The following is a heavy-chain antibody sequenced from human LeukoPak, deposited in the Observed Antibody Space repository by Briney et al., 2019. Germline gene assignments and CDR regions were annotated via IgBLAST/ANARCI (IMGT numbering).Heavy chain of an antibody. CDR2: IYYSGST. CDR3: ARDYGDYGWFDP. Sequence: SETLSLTCAVSGGSISSGGYYWSWIRQHPGKGLEWIGYIYYSGSTYYNPSLKSRVTISVDTSKNQFSLKLSSVTAADTAVYYCARDYGDYGWFDPWGQGTLVTVSS. V-gene: IGHV4-31*11. CDR1: GGSISSGGYY. D-gene: IGHD4-17*01. J-gene: IGHJ5*02.